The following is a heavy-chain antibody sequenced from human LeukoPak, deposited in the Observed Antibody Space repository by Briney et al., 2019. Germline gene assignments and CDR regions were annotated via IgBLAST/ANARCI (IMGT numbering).Heavy chain of an antibody. CDR1: GFTFSSYG. D-gene: IGHD2-15*01. CDR2: ISGSGGST. Sequence: GGSLRLSCAASGFTFSSYGMSWVRQAPGKGLEWVSAISGSGGSTYYADSVKGRFTISRDNSKNTLYLQMNSLRAEDTAVYYCAKVRGSGGIFRVHNWFDPWGQGTLVTVSS. CDR3: AKVRGSGGIFRVHNWFDP. V-gene: IGHV3-23*01. J-gene: IGHJ5*02.